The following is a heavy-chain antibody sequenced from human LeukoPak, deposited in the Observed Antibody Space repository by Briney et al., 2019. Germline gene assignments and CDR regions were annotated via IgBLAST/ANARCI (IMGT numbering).Heavy chain of an antibody. J-gene: IGHJ4*02. Sequence: NPSETLSLTCDVSGDSIRGYWWGWVRQPAGKGPEWIGRIYATGSTKFNPSLKSRLTMSMDTSTNQFSLKLTSVTAADTAVYFCARQGYTASYYFLDYWSQGTLVTVSS. CDR3: ARQGYTASYYFLDY. CDR2: IYATGST. CDR1: GDSIRGYW. V-gene: IGHV4-4*07. D-gene: IGHD1-26*01.